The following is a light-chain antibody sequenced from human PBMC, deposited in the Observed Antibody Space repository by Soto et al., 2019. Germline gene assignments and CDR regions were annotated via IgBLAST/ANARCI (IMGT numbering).Light chain of an antibody. CDR3: QQSYSTPRT. Sequence: DIQVTRSPSSLSASVGDRVTISCRASQSISSDLKLYQQKPGKAPKLLIYAASSLQSGVPSRFSGSGSGTDFTLTISSLQPEDFATYYCQQSYSTPRTFGQGTKGDI. V-gene: IGKV1-39*01. CDR1: QSISSD. J-gene: IGKJ1*01. CDR2: AAS.